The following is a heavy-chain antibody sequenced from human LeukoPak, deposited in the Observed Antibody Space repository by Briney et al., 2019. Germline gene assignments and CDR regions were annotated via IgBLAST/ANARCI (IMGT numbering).Heavy chain of an antibody. CDR1: GFTFSKYW. Sequence: GGSLRVSCAASGFTFSKYWMLWVRQAPGKGLESVSRINTDGTVTTYADSVKGRFTVSRDNADNTMFLQMNSVRDEDTAVYYCATKQWLAPPPDSWGQGTPVTVSS. CDR2: INTDGTVT. CDR3: ATKQWLAPPPDS. J-gene: IGHJ4*02. D-gene: IGHD6-19*01. V-gene: IGHV3-74*01.